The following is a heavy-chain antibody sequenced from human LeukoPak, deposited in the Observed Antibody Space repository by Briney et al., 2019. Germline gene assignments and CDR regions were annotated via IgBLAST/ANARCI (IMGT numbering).Heavy chain of an antibody. CDR2: INSDGSST. D-gene: IGHD5-18*01. CDR1: GFTFSSYW. V-gene: IGHV3-74*01. Sequence: GGSLRLSCAASGFTFSSYWMHWVRQAPGKGLVWVSRINSDGSSTSYADSVKGRFTISRDNAKNTLYLQMNSLRAEDTAVYYCAREETWIQLLFSRGFFDYWGQGTLVTVSS. J-gene: IGHJ4*02. CDR3: AREETWIQLLFSRGFFDY.